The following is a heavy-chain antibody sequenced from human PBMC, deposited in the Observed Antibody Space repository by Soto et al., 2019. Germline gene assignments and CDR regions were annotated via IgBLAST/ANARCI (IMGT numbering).Heavy chain of an antibody. CDR1: GGSISSYY. J-gene: IGHJ6*02. CDR3: ARQTAAGHSYYYYGMDV. Sequence: PSETLSLTCTVSGGSISSYYWSWIRQPPGKGLEWIGYIYYSGSTNYNPSLKSRVTISVDTSKNQFSLKLSSVTAADTAVYYCARQTAAGHSYYYYGMDVWGQGTTVTVSS. V-gene: IGHV4-59*01. D-gene: IGHD6-13*01. CDR2: IYYSGST.